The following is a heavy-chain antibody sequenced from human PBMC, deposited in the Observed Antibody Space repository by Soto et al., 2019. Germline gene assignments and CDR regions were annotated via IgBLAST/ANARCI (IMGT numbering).Heavy chain of an antibody. CDR1: GGSISSGIW. V-gene: IGHV4-4*02. CDR2: IYHSGNT. CDR3: ATQGVSGYYIFDY. Sequence: QLQLQESGPGLVKPSGTLSLTCSVSGGSISSGIWWSWVRPSPGRGLEGIGGIYHSGNTNYNPSLKGRVTLSADESKNQFSLQLTSVTAADTAVYYCATQGVSGYYIFDYWGQGTLVTVSS. J-gene: IGHJ4*02. D-gene: IGHD3-22*01.